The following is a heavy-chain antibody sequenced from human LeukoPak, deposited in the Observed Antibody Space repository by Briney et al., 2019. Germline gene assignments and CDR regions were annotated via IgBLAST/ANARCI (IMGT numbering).Heavy chain of an antibody. J-gene: IGHJ4*02. D-gene: IGHD5-12*01. CDR2: MNPNSGNT. Sequence: ASVKVSCKASGYTFSNYDVNWVRQATGQGLEWMGWMNPNSGNTGYAQKFQGRVTITRNTSISTAYMELSSLTSEDTAVYYCARFSYIVATNNAYWGQGTLVTVSS. V-gene: IGHV1-8*01. CDR3: ARFSYIVATNNAY. CDR1: GYTFSNYD.